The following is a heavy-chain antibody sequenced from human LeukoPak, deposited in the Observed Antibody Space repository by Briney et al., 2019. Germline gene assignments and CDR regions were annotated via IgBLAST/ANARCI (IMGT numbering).Heavy chain of an antibody. V-gene: IGHV1-18*01. CDR1: GYTFTSYG. CDR3: ARVPRITIFGVAPRGAFDI. D-gene: IGHD3-3*01. J-gene: IGHJ3*02. CDR2: ISAYNGNT. Sequence: ASVKVSCKASGYTFTSYGISWVRQAPGQGLEWMGWISAYNGNTNYAQKLQGRVTMTTDTSTSTAYMELSSLRSEDTAVYYCARVPRITIFGVAPRGAFDIWGQGTMVTVSS.